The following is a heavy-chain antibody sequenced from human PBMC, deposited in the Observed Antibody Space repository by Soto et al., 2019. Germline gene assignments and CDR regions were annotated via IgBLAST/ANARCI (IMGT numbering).Heavy chain of an antibody. CDR1: GFSFSSYG. CDR3: ARPYYDARLEFETRDGFNV. D-gene: IGHD3-3*01. Sequence: QVQLVESGGGVVQPGRSLRVSCAASGFSFSSYGMHWVRQAPGKGLEWVAVIWYDGSAQYYADSVKGRFTISRDNSNNTVYLQMSSLRAEDTAVYYCARPYYDARLEFETRDGFNVWGQGTMVIVSS. CDR2: IWYDGSAQ. J-gene: IGHJ3*01. V-gene: IGHV3-33*01.